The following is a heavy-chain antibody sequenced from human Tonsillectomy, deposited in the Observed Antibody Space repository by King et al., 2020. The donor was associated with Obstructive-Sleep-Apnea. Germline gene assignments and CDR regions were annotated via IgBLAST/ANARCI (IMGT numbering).Heavy chain of an antibody. J-gene: IGHJ4*02. D-gene: IGHD1-26*01. CDR2: IWYVSNK. V-gene: IGHV3-33*01. Sequence: VQLVESGGGVVQPGRSLRLSCAASGFSFSNYGMHWVRQAPGKGLEWVAAIWYVSNKYYADSVKGRFTISRDNSKNTPYLQLNSLRAEDTAVYYCAAGIVEEYFDYWGQGTLVTVSS. CDR3: AAGIVEEYFDY. CDR1: GFSFSNYG.